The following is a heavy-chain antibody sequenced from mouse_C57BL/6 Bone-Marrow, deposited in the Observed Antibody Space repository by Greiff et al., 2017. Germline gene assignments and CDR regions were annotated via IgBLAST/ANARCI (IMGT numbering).Heavy chain of an antibody. CDR3: ARPPMGARYY. Sequence: DVMLVESGGDLVKPGGSLKLSCAASGFTFSSYGMSWVRQTPDKRLEWVATISSGGSYTYYPDSVKGRFTISRDNAKNTLYLQMSSLKAEDTAMYYCARPPMGARYYWGQGTSVTVSS. CDR2: ISSGGSYT. V-gene: IGHV5-6*02. J-gene: IGHJ4*01. CDR1: GFTFSSYG.